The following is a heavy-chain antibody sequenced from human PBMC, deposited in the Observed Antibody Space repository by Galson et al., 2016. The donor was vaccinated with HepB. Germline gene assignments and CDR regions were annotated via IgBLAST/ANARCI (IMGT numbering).Heavy chain of an antibody. CDR2: INPNSGNT. CDR1: GYTFTDYY. CDR3: ARLLWFGESYEF. Sequence: SVKVSCKASGYTFTDYYIHWVRQAPGQGLEWMGWINPNSGNTNSAQKSQGRVTMTRDTSINTAYRALRRLRSDDAAVYYCARLLWFGESYEFWGQGTLVAVSS. J-gene: IGHJ4*02. D-gene: IGHD3-10*01. V-gene: IGHV1-2*02.